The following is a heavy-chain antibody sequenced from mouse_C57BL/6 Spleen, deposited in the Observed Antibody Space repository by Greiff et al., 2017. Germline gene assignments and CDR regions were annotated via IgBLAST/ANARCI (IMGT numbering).Heavy chain of an antibody. CDR2: IDPEDGET. D-gene: IGHD1-1*01. CDR1: GFNIKDYY. J-gene: IGHJ3*01. Sequence: EVLLVESGAELAKPGASVKLSCTASGFNIKDYYMHWVKQRTEQGLEWIGRIDPEDGETKYAPKFQGKATITADTSSNTAYLQLSSLTSEDTAVYYCARSHYCGSSSAWFAYWGQGTLVTVSA. V-gene: IGHV14-2*01. CDR3: ARSHYCGSSSAWFAY.